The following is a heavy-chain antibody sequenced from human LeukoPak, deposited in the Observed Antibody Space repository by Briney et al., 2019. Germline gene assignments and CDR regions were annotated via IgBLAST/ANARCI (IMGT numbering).Heavy chain of an antibody. Sequence: SETLSLTCTVPGGSISSRSYYWAWIRQPPGKGLEWIGSINYSGSTNYNPSLKSRLTISVDTSKNQFSLKLSSVTAADTAVYYCAVIPPAVDDYWGQGTLVTVSS. J-gene: IGHJ4*02. CDR3: AVIPPAVDDY. V-gene: IGHV4-39*01. CDR1: GGSISSRSYY. CDR2: INYSGST. D-gene: IGHD2-2*01.